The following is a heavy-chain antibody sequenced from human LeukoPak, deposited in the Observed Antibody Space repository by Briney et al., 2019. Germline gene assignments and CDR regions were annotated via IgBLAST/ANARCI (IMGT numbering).Heavy chain of an antibody. Sequence: SETLSLTCTVSGGSISSSSYYWGWIRQPPGKGLEWIGSIYYSGSTYYNPSLKSRVTISVDTSKNQFSLRLSSVTAADTAVYYCARDSAGTFDYWGQGTLVTVSS. CDR3: ARDSAGTFDY. D-gene: IGHD1-1*01. J-gene: IGHJ4*02. CDR1: GGSISSSSYY. V-gene: IGHV4-39*07. CDR2: IYYSGST.